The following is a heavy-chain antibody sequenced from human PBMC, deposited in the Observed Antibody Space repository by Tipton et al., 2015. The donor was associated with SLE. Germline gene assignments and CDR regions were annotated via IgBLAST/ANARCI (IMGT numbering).Heavy chain of an antibody. CDR2: ISSSGST. V-gene: IGHV4-59*01. D-gene: IGHD5-24*01. Sequence: TLSLTCTVSGGSISSYYWSWIPQPPGKGLEWFGYISSSGSTHYNPSPRSRLSISVDTLQNQFSLRLSSVTAADTAVYYCARTNLQGSLVDWYFDLWGRGTLVTVSS. CDR1: GGSISSYY. CDR3: ARTNLQGSLVDWYFDL. J-gene: IGHJ2*01.